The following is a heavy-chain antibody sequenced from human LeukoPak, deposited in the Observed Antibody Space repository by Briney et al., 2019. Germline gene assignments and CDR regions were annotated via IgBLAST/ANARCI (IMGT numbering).Heavy chain of an antibody. CDR3: ARERVHQAFDI. Sequence: PSETLSLTCTVSGGSISSYYWSWIRQPPGKGLEWIGYIYYSGSTNYNPSLKSRVTISVDTSKNQFSLRLSSVTAADTAVYYRARERVHQAFDIWGQGTMVTVSS. CDR2: IYYSGST. V-gene: IGHV4-59*01. CDR1: GGSISSYY. J-gene: IGHJ3*02. D-gene: IGHD1-1*01.